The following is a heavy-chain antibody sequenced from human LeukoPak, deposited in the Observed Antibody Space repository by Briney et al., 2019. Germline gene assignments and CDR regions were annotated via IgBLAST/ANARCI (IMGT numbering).Heavy chain of an antibody. CDR2: IYYSGST. CDR1: AGSISSSSYY. J-gene: IGHJ4*02. Sequence: SETLSLTCTVSAGSISSSSYYWGWIRQPPGRGLEWIGSIYYSGSTCYNPSLKSRVTISVDTSKNQFSLKLSSVTAADTAVYYCARQDSGYDTYYFDYWGQGTLVTVSS. CDR3: ARQDSGYDTYYFDY. D-gene: IGHD5-12*01. V-gene: IGHV4-39*01.